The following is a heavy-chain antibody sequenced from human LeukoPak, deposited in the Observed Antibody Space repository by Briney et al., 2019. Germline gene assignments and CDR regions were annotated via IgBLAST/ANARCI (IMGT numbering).Heavy chain of an antibody. Sequence: ASVKVSCKASGYTFTSYGISWVRQTPGQGLEWMGWISAYNGNTNYAQKLQGRVTMTTDTSTSTAYMELRSLRSDDTAVYYCARGRRYSSSWTGGPRLDYWGQGTLVTVSS. CDR3: ARGRRYSSSWTGGPRLDY. J-gene: IGHJ4*02. V-gene: IGHV1-18*01. D-gene: IGHD6-13*01. CDR2: ISAYNGNT. CDR1: GYTFTSYG.